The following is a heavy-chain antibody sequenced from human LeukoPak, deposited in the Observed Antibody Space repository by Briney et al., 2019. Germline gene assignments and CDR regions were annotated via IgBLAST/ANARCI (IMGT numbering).Heavy chain of an antibody. CDR2: INPDGNEK. CDR3: SGRDSSRSPRAY. J-gene: IGHJ4*02. Sequence: PGGSLRLSCAASGLTFTAFWMNWVRLAPGRGLEWLANINPDGNEKYYVDSVKGRFAMSRDNAKNEVYLEMNSLRAEDTGVYYCSGRDSSRSPRAYWGQGTLVSVSS. CDR1: GLTFTAFW. D-gene: IGHD6-13*01. V-gene: IGHV3-7*01.